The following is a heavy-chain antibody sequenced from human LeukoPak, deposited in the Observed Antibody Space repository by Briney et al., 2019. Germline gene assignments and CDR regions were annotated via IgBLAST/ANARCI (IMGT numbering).Heavy chain of an antibody. CDR2: IDTSGGA. CDR3: ARELQLRV. Sequence: SQTLSLTCIDSGDSIITYYWSCIRQSAGKGLEWVGRIDTSGGAKYSPSLKSRVSISVDETKNQVSLRLTSVTAADTAVYYCARELQLRVWGQGTLVTVSS. V-gene: IGHV4-4*07. D-gene: IGHD1-1*01. J-gene: IGHJ4*02. CDR1: GDSIITYY.